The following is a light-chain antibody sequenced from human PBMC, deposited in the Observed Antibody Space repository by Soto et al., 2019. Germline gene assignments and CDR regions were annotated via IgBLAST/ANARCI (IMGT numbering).Light chain of an antibody. CDR2: EVS. J-gene: IGLJ1*01. Sequence: QSALTQPASVSGYPGQSITISCTGTSSDVGGYNYVSWYQQHPGKAPKLMIYEVSNRPSGLSNRFSGSKSGNTASLTLSGLQAEDEADYYCSSYTSRSTLDYVFGSGTRSPS. CDR3: SSYTSRSTLDYV. CDR1: SSDVGGYNY. V-gene: IGLV2-14*01.